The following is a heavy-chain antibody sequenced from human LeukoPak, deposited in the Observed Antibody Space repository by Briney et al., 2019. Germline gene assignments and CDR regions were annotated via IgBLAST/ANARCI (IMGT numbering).Heavy chain of an antibody. V-gene: IGHV3-21*04. Sequence: PGGSLRLSCAASGFTFSTYSMNWVRQAPGKGLEWVSYISTSSSYIHYADSVNGRFTISRDNAKKSLFLQMNSLRSEDTAVYYCARGAVVRYFDWSPYYYYYYYYMDVWGKGTTVTISS. CDR1: GFTFSTYS. D-gene: IGHD3-9*01. CDR3: ARGAVVRYFDWSPYYYYYYYYMDV. J-gene: IGHJ6*03. CDR2: ISTSSSYI.